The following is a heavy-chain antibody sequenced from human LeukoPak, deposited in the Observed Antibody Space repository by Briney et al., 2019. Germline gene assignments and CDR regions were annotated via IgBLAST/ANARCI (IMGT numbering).Heavy chain of an antibody. CDR2: ISGSGGST. V-gene: IGHV3-23*01. CDR1: GFTFSSYS. Sequence: GGSLRLSCAASGFTFSSYSMNWVRQAPGKGLEWVSSISGSGGSTYYADSVKGRFTISRDNSKNTLYLHMNSLRAEDTAVYYCAKPPRGSGADYWGQGTLVTVSS. CDR3: AKPPRGSGADY. D-gene: IGHD3-10*01. J-gene: IGHJ4*02.